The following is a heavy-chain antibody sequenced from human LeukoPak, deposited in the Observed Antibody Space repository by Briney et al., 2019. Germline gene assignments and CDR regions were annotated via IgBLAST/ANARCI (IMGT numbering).Heavy chain of an antibody. CDR2: IIPIFGTA. J-gene: IGHJ4*02. CDR1: GGTFSSYA. V-gene: IGHV1-69*13. D-gene: IGHD3-22*01. CDR3: ASNMIPDPYYYDSFDY. Sequence: ASVKVSCKASGGTFSSYAISWVRQAPGQGLEWMGGIIPIFGTANYAQKFQGRVTITSDESTSTAYMELSSPRSEDTAVYYCASNMIPDPYYYDSFDYWGQGTLVTVSS.